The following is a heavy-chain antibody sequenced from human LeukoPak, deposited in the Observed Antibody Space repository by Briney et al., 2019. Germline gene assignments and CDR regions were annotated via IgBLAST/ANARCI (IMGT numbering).Heavy chain of an antibody. V-gene: IGHV1-8*02. CDR1: GYTFTSYG. J-gene: IGHJ6*03. Sequence: RASVKVSCKASGYTFTSYGISWVRQAPGQGLEWMGWMNPNSGNTGYAQKFQGRVTMTRNTSISTAYMELSSLRSDDTAVYYCAEGPTPDYYYYMDVWGKGPRSPSP. CDR3: AEGPTPDYYYYMDV. CDR2: MNPNSGNT. D-gene: IGHD1-14*01.